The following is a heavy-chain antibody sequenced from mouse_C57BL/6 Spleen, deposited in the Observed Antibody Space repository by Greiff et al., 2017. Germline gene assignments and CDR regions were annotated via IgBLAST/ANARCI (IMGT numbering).Heavy chain of an antibody. CDR1: GYSITSGYD. D-gene: IGHD4-1*01. J-gene: IGHJ3*01. V-gene: IGHV3-1*01. CDR2: ISYSGST. CDR3: ARAARLGAWFAY. Sequence: VQLKQSGPGMVKPSQSLSLTCTVTGYSITSGYDWHWIRHFPGNKLEWMGYISYSGSTNYNPSLKSRISITHDTSKNHFFLKLNSVTTEDTATYYCARAARLGAWFAYWGQGTLVTVSA.